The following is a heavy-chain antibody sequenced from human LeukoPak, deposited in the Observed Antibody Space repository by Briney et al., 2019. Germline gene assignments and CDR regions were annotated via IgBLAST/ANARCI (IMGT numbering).Heavy chain of an antibody. CDR3: ARDEEASGDRLRTLLY. J-gene: IGHJ4*02. CDR1: GFTFSSYG. Sequence: GGSLRLSCAASGFTFSSYGMHWVRQAPGKGLEWVAFIRYDGSNKYYADSVKGRFTISRDNSKNTLYLQMNSLRAEDTAVYYCARDEEASGDRLRTLLYWGQGTLVTVSS. D-gene: IGHD3-10*01. CDR2: IRYDGSNK. V-gene: IGHV3-30*02.